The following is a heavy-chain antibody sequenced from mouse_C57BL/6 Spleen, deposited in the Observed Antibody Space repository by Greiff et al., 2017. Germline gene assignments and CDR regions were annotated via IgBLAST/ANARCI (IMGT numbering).Heavy chain of an antibody. V-gene: IGHV1-55*01. Sequence: QVQLQQPGAGLVKPGASLKMSCTASGYTFTSYWITVVKQRPASGLELVWDIHLGSGSTNYNETSMSKATLTVDTSSSTAYMQLSSLTSEDSAVYYCARSLYNWFAYWGQGTLVTVSA. J-gene: IGHJ3*01. D-gene: IGHD1-3*01. CDR3: ARSLYNWFAY. CDR2: IHLGSGST. CDR1: GYTFTSYW.